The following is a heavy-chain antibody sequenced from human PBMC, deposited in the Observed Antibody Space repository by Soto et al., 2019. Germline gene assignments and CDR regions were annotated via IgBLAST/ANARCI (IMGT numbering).Heavy chain of an antibody. CDR1: GGSVSSGSYY. CDR3: VGAVAVLGQFDP. CDR2: IYYSGST. Sequence: PSETLSLTCTVSGGSVSSGSYYWSWIRQPPGKGLEWIGYIYYSGSTNYNPSLKSRVTISVDTSKNQFSLKLSSVTAADTAVYYCVGAVAVLGQFDPWGQGTLVTVSS. V-gene: IGHV4-61*01. J-gene: IGHJ5*02. D-gene: IGHD6-19*01.